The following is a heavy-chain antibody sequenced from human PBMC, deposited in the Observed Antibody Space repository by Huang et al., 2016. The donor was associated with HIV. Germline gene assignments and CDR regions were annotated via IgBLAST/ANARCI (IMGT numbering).Heavy chain of an antibody. Sequence: EAHLVETGGRLIRPGGSLRLSCAASGFSVSANYMAWVRQAPGKGLEGVSLGYGGSSTDYADSVKGRFTISRDNSKNMVYLQMNSLRPEDTAVYYCARCTHRWYYYYYMDVWGKGTTVTVSS. CDR1: GFSVSANY. CDR2: GYGGSST. D-gene: IGHD3-16*01. V-gene: IGHV3-53*02. J-gene: IGHJ6*03. CDR3: ARCTHRWYYYYYMDV.